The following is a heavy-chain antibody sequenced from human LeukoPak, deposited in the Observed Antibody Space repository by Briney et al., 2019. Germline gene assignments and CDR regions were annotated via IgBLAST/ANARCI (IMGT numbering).Heavy chain of an antibody. D-gene: IGHD6-13*01. CDR1: GYTFTSYG. V-gene: IGHV1-18*01. Sequence: ASVKVSCKASGYTFTSYGISWVRQAPGQGLEWMGWISAYNGNTNYAQKLQGRVTMTTDTSTSTAYMELRSLRSDDPAVYYCASAYSSSWYFDYWGQGTLVTVSS. CDR2: ISAYNGNT. J-gene: IGHJ4*02. CDR3: ASAYSSSWYFDY.